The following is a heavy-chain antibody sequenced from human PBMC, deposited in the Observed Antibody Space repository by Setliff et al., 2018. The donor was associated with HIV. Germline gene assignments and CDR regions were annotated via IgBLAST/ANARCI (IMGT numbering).Heavy chain of an antibody. CDR1: GYTFTSYD. J-gene: IGHJ6*02. CDR3: ARGRGPSLMVVVSLKNGMDV. V-gene: IGHV1-8*03. D-gene: IGHD3-22*01. Sequence: AASVKVSCKASGYTFTSYDINWVRQATGQGLEWMAWMNPNSGNTGYTQKFQGRVTITRNTSITTAYMELSSLRSEDTAIYYCARGRGPSLMVVVSLKNGMDVWGQGTTVTVSS. CDR2: MNPNSGNT.